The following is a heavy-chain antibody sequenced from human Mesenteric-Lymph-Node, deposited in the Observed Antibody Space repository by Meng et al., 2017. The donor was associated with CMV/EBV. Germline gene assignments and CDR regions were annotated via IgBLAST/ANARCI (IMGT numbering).Heavy chain of an antibody. J-gene: IGHJ4*01. Sequence: SETLSLTCSLSGGFISNNNYYWGWIRQPPGKGLEWSGSIFYSGGASYTPSLKSRVTISLHTSENQFSLVLSSVTAADAAMYYCARAANLVPTGYYFDYWGLGSLVTVSS. CDR3: ARAANLVPTGYYFDY. V-gene: IGHV4-39*07. CDR2: IFYSGGA. CDR1: GGFISNNNYY. D-gene: IGHD4-17*01.